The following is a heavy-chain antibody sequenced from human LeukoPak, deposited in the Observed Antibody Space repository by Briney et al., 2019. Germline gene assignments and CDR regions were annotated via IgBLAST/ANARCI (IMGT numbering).Heavy chain of an antibody. CDR1: GFTFSSYA. V-gene: IGHV3-23*01. Sequence: GGPLRPSCAASGFTFSSYAMSWVRQAPGKGLEWVSAISGSGGSTYYADSVKGRFTISRDNSKNTLYLQMNSLRAEDTAVYYCAKGTYGSGSYYNSWGQGTLVTVSS. CDR2: ISGSGGST. J-gene: IGHJ4*02. D-gene: IGHD3-10*01. CDR3: AKGTYGSGSYYNS.